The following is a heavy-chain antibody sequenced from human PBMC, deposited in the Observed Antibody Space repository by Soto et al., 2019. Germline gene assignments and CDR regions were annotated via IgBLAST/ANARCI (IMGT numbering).Heavy chain of an antibody. CDR3: AEHSSSPGRYYYYGMEV. CDR1: GYTFTSYG. D-gene: IGHD6-6*01. V-gene: IGHV1-18*01. Sequence: ASVKVSCKASGYTFTSYGISWVRQAPGQGREWMGWISAYNGNTNYAQKLQGRVTMTTDTSTSTAYMELRRLRSDDTAVYYCAEHSSSPGRYYYYGMEVLGQGTTVTVSS. J-gene: IGHJ6*02. CDR2: ISAYNGNT.